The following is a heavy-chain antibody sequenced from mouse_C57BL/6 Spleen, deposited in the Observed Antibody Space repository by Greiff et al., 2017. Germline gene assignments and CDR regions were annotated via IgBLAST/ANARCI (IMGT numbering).Heavy chain of an antibody. D-gene: IGHD2-2*01. CDR2: ISNGGGST. CDR3: ARQIYYGYEAWFAY. V-gene: IGHV5-12*01. Sequence: EVHLVESGGGLVQPGGSLKLSCAASGFTFSDYYMYWVRQTPEKRLEWVAYISNGGGSTYYPDTVKGRFTISRDNAKNTLYLQMSRLKSEDTAMYYCARQIYYGYEAWFAYWGQGTLVTVSA. J-gene: IGHJ3*01. CDR1: GFTFSDYY.